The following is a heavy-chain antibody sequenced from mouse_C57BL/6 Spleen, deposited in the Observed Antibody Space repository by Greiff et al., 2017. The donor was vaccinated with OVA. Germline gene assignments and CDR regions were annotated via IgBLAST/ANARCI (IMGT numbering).Heavy chain of an antibody. CDR2: IWSGGST. Sequence: VQLQQSGPGLVQPSQSLSITCTVSGFSLTSYGVHWVRQSPGKGLEWLGVIWSGGSTDYNAAFISSLSISTVNSTCQVFFKMNSLQADDTAIDFCARNWGYSNTGAMDYWGQGTSVTVSS. D-gene: IGHD2-5*01. V-gene: IGHV2-2*01. CDR1: GFSLTSYG. CDR3: ARNWGYSNTGAMDY. J-gene: IGHJ4*01.